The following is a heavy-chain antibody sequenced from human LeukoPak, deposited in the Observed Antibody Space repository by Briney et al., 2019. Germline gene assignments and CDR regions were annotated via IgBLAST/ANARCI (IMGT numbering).Heavy chain of an antibody. D-gene: IGHD3-22*01. J-gene: IGHJ4*02. V-gene: IGHV1-2*02. CDR1: GYTFTGYY. CDR3: AREYDSSGYSVDY. Sequence: ASVKVSCKASGYTFTGYYMHWVRQAPGQGLEWMGWINPNSGGTNYVQKFQGRVTMTRDTSISTAYMELSRLRSDDTAVYYCAREYDSSGYSVDYWGQGTLVTVSS. CDR2: INPNSGGT.